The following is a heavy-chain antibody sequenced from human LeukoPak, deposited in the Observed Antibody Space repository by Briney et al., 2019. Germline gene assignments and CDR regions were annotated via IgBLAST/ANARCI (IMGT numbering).Heavy chain of an antibody. Sequence: GGSLRLSCAASGFTFSSYAMSWVRQAPGKGLEWVSAISGGAGSTYYAVSVKGRFTISRDNSKNTLYLQMSSLRAEDTAVYYCAKDRIAVAGPDAFDIWGQGTMVTVSS. CDR1: GFTFSSYA. CDR3: AKDRIAVAGPDAFDI. V-gene: IGHV3-23*01. D-gene: IGHD6-19*01. J-gene: IGHJ3*02. CDR2: ISGGAGST.